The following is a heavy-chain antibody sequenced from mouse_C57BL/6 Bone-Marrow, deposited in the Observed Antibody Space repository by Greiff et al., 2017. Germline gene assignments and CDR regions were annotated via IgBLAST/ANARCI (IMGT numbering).Heavy chain of an antibody. CDR1: GFTFTDYY. CDR3: ARSPSPSTGTLDYFDY. Sequence: EVKLMESGGGLVQPGGSLSLSCAASGFTFTDYYMSWVRQPPGKALEWLGFIRNKANGYTTEYSASVKGRFTISRDNSQSILYLQMNALRAEDSATYYCARSPSPSTGTLDYFDYWGQGTTLTVSS. V-gene: IGHV7-3*01. CDR2: IRNKANGYTT. D-gene: IGHD4-1*02. J-gene: IGHJ2*01.